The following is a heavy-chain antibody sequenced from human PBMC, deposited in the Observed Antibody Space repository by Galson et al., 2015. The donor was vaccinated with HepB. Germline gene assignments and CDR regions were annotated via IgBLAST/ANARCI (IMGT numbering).Heavy chain of an antibody. D-gene: IGHD6-25*01. CDR2: INHSGST. CDR1: GGSFSGYY. J-gene: IGHJ4*02. V-gene: IGHV4-34*01. Sequence: LSLTCAVYGGSFSGYYWSWIRQPPGKGLEWIGEINHSGSTNYNPSLKSRVTISVDTSKNQFSLKLSSVTAADTAVYYCARGLIAAADYWGQGTLVTVSS. CDR3: ARGLIAAADY.